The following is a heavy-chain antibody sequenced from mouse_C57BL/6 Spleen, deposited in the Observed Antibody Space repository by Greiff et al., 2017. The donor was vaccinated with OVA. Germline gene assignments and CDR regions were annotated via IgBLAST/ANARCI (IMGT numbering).Heavy chain of an antibody. CDR1: GFNIKDDY. D-gene: IGHD3-2*02. J-gene: IGHJ2*01. CDR3: THSSGYYFDY. V-gene: IGHV14-4*01. Sequence: VQLQQSGAELVRPGASVKLSCTASGFNIKDDYMHWVKQRPEQGLEWIGWIDPENGDTEYASKFQGKATITADTSSNTAYLQLSSLTSEDTAVYYCTHSSGYYFDYWGQGTTLTVSS. CDR2: IDPENGDT.